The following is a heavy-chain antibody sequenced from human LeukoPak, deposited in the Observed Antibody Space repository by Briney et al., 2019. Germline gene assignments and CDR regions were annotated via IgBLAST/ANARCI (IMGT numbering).Heavy chain of an antibody. CDR2: IYYSGST. D-gene: IGHD3-10*01. CDR1: GGSTSSGDYY. CDR3: ARDGWFGEFTYYYYGMDV. J-gene: IGHJ6*02. V-gene: IGHV4-30-4*08. Sequence: SETLSLTCTVSGGSTSSGDYYWSWIRQPPGKGLEWIGYIYYSGSTYYNPSLKSRVTISVDTSKNQFSLKLSSVTAADTAVYYCARDGWFGEFTYYYYGMDVWGQGTTVTVSS.